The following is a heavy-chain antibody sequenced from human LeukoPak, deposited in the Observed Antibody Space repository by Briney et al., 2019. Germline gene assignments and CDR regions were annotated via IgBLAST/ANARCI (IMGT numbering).Heavy chain of an antibody. CDR2: IRSKANSYAT. Sequence: PRGCLEPSWVAPGFSLSGSCMHWVRPAFREGLEWVGRIRSKANSYATAYAASVKGRFTISRDDSKNTAYLQMNSLKTEDTAVYYCTGIDGYWGQGTLVTVSS. D-gene: IGHD5-24*01. CDR3: TGIDGY. CDR1: GFSLSGSC. V-gene: IGHV3-73*01. J-gene: IGHJ4*02.